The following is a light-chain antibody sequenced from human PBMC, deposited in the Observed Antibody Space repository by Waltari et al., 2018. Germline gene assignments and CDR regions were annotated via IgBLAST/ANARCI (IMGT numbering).Light chain of an antibody. CDR1: SSNIGSNY. V-gene: IGLV1-47*01. CDR3: AAWDDSLSGPV. CDR2: RNN. Sequence: QSVLTQPPSASGTPGQRVTISCSGSSSNIGSNYVYWYQQLPGTAPKLLIYRNNRRPPGVPDRFAGSKSGTSASLAISGLRSEDDADYYCAAWDDSLSGPVFGGGTKLTVL. J-gene: IGLJ2*01.